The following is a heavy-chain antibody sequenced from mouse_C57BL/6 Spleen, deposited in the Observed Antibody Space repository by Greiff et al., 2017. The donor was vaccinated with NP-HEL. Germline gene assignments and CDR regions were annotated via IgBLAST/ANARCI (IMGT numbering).Heavy chain of an antibody. V-gene: IGHV5-9-1*02. J-gene: IGHJ4*01. CDR3: TRDDGYYVGAMDY. CDR2: ISSGGDYI. CDR1: GFTFSSYA. Sequence: EVKLMESGEGLVKPGGSLKLSCAASGFTFSSYAMSWVRQTPEKRLEWVAYISSGGDYIYYADTVKGRFTISRDNARNTLYLQMSSLKSEDTAMYYCTRDDGYYVGAMDYWGQGTSVTVSS. D-gene: IGHD2-3*01.